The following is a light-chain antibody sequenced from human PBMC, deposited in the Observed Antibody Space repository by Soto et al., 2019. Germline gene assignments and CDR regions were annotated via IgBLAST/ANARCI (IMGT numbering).Light chain of an antibody. CDR1: QSVSRN. CDR2: GAS. CDR3: QQYSNWPT. Sequence: EIVLTQSPGTLSLSPVERATLSCRASQSVSRNLAWYQQRPGQAPRLLISGASTRATGIAARFSGSGSGREFTLTISSLQSEDSALYYCQQYSNWPTFGQGTRLEIK. V-gene: IGKV3-15*01. J-gene: IGKJ5*01.